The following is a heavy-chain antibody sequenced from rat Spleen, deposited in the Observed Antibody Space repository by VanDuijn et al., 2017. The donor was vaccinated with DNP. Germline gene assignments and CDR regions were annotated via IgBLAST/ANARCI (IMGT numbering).Heavy chain of an antibody. CDR2: ISPSGGST. CDR3: ARYITGIVFDY. D-gene: IGHD1-6*01. V-gene: IGHV5-25*01. CDR1: GFSFSDYD. J-gene: IGHJ2*01. Sequence: EVQLVESGGGLVQPGRSLKLSCAASGFSFSDYDMAWVRQAPPKGLEWVTAISPSGGSTYYRDSVKGRFTVSRDKTQSSLYLQMDSLRSEDTATYYCARYITGIVFDYWGQGVMVTVSS.